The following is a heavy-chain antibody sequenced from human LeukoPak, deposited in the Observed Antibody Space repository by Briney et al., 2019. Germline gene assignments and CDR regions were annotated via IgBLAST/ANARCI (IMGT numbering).Heavy chain of an antibody. CDR2: IYYSGST. CDR1: GGSISSYY. V-gene: IGHV4-59*08. D-gene: IGHD3-10*01. J-gene: IGHJ4*02. CDR3: ARGFLWFGESLLYYFDY. Sequence: SETLSLTCTVSGGSISSYYWSWIRQPPGKGLEWIGYIYYSGSTNYNPSLKSRVTISVDTSKNQFSLKLSSVTAADTAVYYCARGFLWFGESLLYYFDYWGQGTLVTVSS.